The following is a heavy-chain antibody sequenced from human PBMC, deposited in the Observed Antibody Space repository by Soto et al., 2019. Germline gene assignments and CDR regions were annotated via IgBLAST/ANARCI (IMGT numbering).Heavy chain of an antibody. V-gene: IGHV3-30-3*01. D-gene: IGHD6-13*01. CDR3: ARTFSAAGTY. CDR1: GFTFSNYA. Sequence: GGSLRLSCAASGFTFSNYAMHWVRQAPGKGLEWVALISYDGSNKSYADSVKGRFTIPRDNSKNTLYLQIDSLSAEDTAVYYCARTFSAAGTYWGRGTLVTVSS. CDR2: ISYDGSNK. J-gene: IGHJ4*02.